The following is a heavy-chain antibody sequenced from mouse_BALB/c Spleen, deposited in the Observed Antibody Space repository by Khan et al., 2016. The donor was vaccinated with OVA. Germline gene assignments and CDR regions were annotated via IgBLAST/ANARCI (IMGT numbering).Heavy chain of an antibody. Sequence: VQLKQSGAGLVQSGGTVKLSCTASGLNIKDTYMHWLQQCPEQGLEWIGWIDTPNGTIKYAPKFQGRATITADNSSHPPFLQLTSLTSEDTAGYYCSRMARKWGQGTTLTVSS. CDR3: SRMARK. CDR1: GLNIKDTY. V-gene: IGHV14-3*02. CDR2: IDTPNGTI. J-gene: IGHJ2*01.